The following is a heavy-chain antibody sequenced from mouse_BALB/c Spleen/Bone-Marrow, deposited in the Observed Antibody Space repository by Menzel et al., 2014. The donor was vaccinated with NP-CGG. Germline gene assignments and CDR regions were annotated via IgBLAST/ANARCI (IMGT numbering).Heavy chain of an antibody. V-gene: IGHV5-9-1*01. CDR3: ARGGGYDWYFDV. Sequence: EVKVVESGGGLVKPGGSLKLSCAASGFTFSSYAMSWVRQTPEKRLEWVATISSGGSYTYYPDSVKGRFTISRDNAKNTLYLQRSSLRSEDTAMYYCARGGGYDWYFDVWGAGTTVTVSS. J-gene: IGHJ1*01. CDR2: ISSGGSYT. D-gene: IGHD2-2*01. CDR1: GFTFSSYA.